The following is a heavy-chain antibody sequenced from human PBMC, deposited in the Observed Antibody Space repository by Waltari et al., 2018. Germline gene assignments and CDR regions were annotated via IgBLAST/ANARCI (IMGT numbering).Heavy chain of an antibody. Sequence: QVQLVQSGAEVKKPGASVTVSCKVSGYTLTELSMPWVRQAPGKGLEWMGGFDPEAGETIYAQKFQGRVTITEDTSTDAAYMELSSLRSEYTAVYYCALGIVEGFDYWGQGTLVTVSS. CDR3: ALGIVEGFDY. J-gene: IGHJ4*02. CDR1: GYTLTELS. V-gene: IGHV1-24*01. D-gene: IGHD3-16*01. CDR2: FDPEAGET.